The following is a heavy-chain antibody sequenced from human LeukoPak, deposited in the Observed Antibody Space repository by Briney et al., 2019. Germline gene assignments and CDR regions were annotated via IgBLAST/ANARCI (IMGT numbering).Heavy chain of an antibody. CDR3: ARAMEPYYDSNGCDY. CDR1: GFTFSSYW. Sequence: GGSLRLSCVPSGFTFSSYWMSWVRQAPGKGLEWVANIKQDGSEKYYVGSVKGRFIISRDNAKNSLYLQMNSLRAEDTAVYYCARAMEPYYDSNGCDYWGQGTPVTVS. J-gene: IGHJ4*02. D-gene: IGHD3-22*01. CDR2: IKQDGSEK. V-gene: IGHV3-7*01.